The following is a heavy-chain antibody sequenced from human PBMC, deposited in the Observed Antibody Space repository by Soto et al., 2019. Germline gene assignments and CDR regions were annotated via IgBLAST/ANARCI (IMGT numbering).Heavy chain of an antibody. CDR1: GGSITSGDYY. J-gene: IGHJ4*02. CDR3: ARDQGYSYGSFDS. CDR2: IYYSGST. V-gene: IGHV4-30-4*01. D-gene: IGHD5-18*01. Sequence: SETLSLTCTVSGGSITSGDYYWSWIRQPPGKGLEWIGFIYYSGSTYFNPSLRSRVTISLDPSKTQFSLKLSSVTAADTAVYYCARDQGYSYGSFDSWGQGTLVT.